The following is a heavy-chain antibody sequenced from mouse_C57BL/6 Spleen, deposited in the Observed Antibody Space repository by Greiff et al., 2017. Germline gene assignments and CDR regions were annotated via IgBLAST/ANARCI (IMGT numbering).Heavy chain of an antibody. D-gene: IGHD3-2*01. J-gene: IGHJ4*01. CDR1: GYTFTSYW. CDR3: ARSNRQGAMDY. V-gene: IGHV1-53*01. Sequence: QVQLQQPGTELVKPGASVKLSCKASGYTFTSYWMHWVKQRPGQGLEWIGNINPSNGGTNYNEKFKSKATLTVDKAFSTAYMQLSSLTSEDTAVYYCARSNRQGAMDYWGQGTSVTVSS. CDR2: INPSNGGT.